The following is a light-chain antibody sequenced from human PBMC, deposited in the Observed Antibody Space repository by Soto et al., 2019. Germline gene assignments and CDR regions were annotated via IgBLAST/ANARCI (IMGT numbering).Light chain of an antibody. J-gene: IGKJ5*01. V-gene: IGKV3-20*01. Sequence: EIVLTQSPDTLSLSPGERATLSCRASQSVSSSYLAWYQQKPGQAPRLLIYGTSSRATGIPDRFSGSGSGTDFTLTISRLEPEDFAVYFCQHYRGSPLVTFGQGTRLEIK. CDR3: QHYRGSPLVT. CDR1: QSVSSSY. CDR2: GTS.